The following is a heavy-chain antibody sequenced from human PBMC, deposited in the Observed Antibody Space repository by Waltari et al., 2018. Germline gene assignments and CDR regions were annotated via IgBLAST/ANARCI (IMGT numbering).Heavy chain of an antibody. D-gene: IGHD3-9*01. V-gene: IGHV3-48*03. J-gene: IGHJ4*02. Sequence: EVKLVESGGGLVQPGGSLRLSCEASGFVFRSFDMNWVRQAPGKGLEWIAHIRNSGSTIYYADSVKGRFSISRDNAKESLFLQMNSLRAEDTAVYYCARHGIRLGLYYLDYWGQGALVTVSS. CDR3: ARHGIRLGLYYLDY. CDR2: IRNSGSTI. CDR1: GFVFRSFD.